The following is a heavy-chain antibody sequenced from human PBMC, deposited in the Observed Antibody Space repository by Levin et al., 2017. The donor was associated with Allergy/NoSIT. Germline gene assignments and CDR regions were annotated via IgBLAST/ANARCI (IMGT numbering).Heavy chain of an antibody. CDR3: AKDIGQGRDY. V-gene: IGHV3-9*01. CDR2: ISWNSGSI. J-gene: IGHJ4*02. CDR1: GFTFDDYA. Sequence: SLKISCAASGFTFDDYAMHWVRQAPGKGLEWVSGISWNSGSIGYADSVKGRFTISRDNAKNSLYLQMNSLRAEDTALYYCAKDIGQGRDYWGQGTLVTVSS.